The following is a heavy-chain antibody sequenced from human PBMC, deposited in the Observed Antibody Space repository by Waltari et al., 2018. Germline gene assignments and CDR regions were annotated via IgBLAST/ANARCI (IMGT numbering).Heavy chain of an antibody. V-gene: IGHV4-61*02. J-gene: IGHJ4*02. CDR1: GVSISRGRFY. Sequence: QVQLQESGPGLVKPSQTLSLTCTVAGVSISRGRFYWNGIRRPAGKGREWVGRIHKNGGPTYNPSLKSRVTLSLDTSKNQFSLELTSMTAADTATYYCARGRIQLRDRRLDYWGQGTLVTVSS. CDR3: ARGRIQLRDRRLDY. CDR2: IHKNGGP. D-gene: IGHD5-18*01.